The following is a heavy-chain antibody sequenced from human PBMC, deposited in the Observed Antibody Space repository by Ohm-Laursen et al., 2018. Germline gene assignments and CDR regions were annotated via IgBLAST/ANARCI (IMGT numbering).Heavy chain of an antibody. Sequence: GSLRLSCTASGFTFSDYWMSWVRQAPGKGLEWVANIKQDGSEKYFLDSVKGRFTFSRDNAKNSVSLQMNSLRAEDTAVYYCARDRGYFDYWGQGTLVTVSS. V-gene: IGHV3-7*01. J-gene: IGHJ4*02. CDR1: GFTFSDYW. CDR2: IKQDGSEK. D-gene: IGHD5-24*01. CDR3: ARDRGYFDY.